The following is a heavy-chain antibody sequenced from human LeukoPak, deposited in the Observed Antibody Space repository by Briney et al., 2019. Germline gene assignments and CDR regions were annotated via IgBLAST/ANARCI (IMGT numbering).Heavy chain of an antibody. V-gene: IGHV4-39*01. D-gene: IGHD2-2*01. CDR3: ARRKRSGCSSTSCLLNWFDP. Sequence: WETLSLTCTVSGGSISSSRYYWAWIRQPPGKGLDWIGSISYSGSTYYNSSLKSRLTISVDTSKNQFSLRLSSVTAADTAVYYCARRKRSGCSSTSCLLNWFDPWGQGTLVTVSS. CDR1: GGSISSSRYY. CDR2: ISYSGST. J-gene: IGHJ5*02.